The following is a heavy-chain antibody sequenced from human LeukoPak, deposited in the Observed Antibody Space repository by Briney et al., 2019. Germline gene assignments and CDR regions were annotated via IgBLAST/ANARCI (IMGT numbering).Heavy chain of an antibody. D-gene: IGHD1-26*01. J-gene: IGHJ4*02. V-gene: IGHV3-11*04. CDR2: ISSSRNTI. CDR3: ARDPTWDPYSFDY. CDR1: GFTFSDYY. Sequence: GGSLRLSCAASGFTFSDYYMRWIRQAPGKGLEWVSYISSSRNTIYYADSVKGPCTISRDNTNNSLYLQMNNLRADDPAVYYCARDPTWDPYSFDYWGQGTLVTVSS.